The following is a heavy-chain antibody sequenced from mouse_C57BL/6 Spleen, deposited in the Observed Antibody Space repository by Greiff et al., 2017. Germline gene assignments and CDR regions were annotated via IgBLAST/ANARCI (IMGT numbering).Heavy chain of an antibody. V-gene: IGHV6-3*01. D-gene: IGHD1-1*01. CDR2: IRLKSDNYAT. Sequence: EVHLVESGGGLVQPGGSMKLSCVASGFTFSNYWMNWVRQSPEKGLEWVAQIRLKSDNYATHYAESVKGRFTISRDDSKSSVYLQKNNLRAEDTGIYYCTDYYGAYWGQGTLVTVSA. J-gene: IGHJ3*01. CDR1: GFTFSNYW. CDR3: TDYYGAY.